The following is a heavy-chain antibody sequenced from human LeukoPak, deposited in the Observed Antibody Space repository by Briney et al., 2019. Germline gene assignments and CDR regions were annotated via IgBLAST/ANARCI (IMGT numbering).Heavy chain of an antibody. CDR3: ARSRNYYDSSGYYAH. V-gene: IGHV4-59*01. J-gene: IGHJ4*02. D-gene: IGHD3-22*01. Sequence: SETLSLTCAVYGGSFSGYYWSWIRQPPGKGLEWIGYIYYSGSTNYNPSLKSRVTISVDTSKNQFSLKLSSVTAADTAVYYCARSRNYYDSSGYYAHWGQGTLVTVSS. CDR2: IYYSGST. CDR1: GGSFSGYY.